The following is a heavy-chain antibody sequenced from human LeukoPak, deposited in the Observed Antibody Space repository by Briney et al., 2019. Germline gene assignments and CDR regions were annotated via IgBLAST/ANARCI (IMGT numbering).Heavy chain of an antibody. D-gene: IGHD3-10*01. J-gene: IGHJ4*02. CDR1: GGSISSSSYY. Sequence: SETLSLTCTVSGGSISSSSYYWGWIRQPPGKGLEWIGSFYYSGSTYYNPSLKSRVTISVDTSKNQFSLKLSSVTAADTAVYYCAREYYGSGNYYNDYWGQGTLVTVSS. CDR2: FYYSGST. CDR3: AREYYGSGNYYNDY. V-gene: IGHV4-39*07.